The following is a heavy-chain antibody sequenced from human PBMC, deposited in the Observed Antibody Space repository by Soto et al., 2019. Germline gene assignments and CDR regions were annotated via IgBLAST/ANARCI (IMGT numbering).Heavy chain of an antibody. D-gene: IGHD3-3*01. CDR2: IYDSKST. J-gene: IGHJ3*02. V-gene: IGHV4-59*11. Sequence: PSETLSPTCTVSGASISSHYWSWIRQPPGKGLEWIGYIYDSKSTNYYPCRKSRATISVETSKNKFSLKLSSVTAADTAVYYCARVVYYDFWSALAFDIWGQGTMVTVSS. CDR1: GASISSHY. CDR3: ARVVYYDFWSALAFDI.